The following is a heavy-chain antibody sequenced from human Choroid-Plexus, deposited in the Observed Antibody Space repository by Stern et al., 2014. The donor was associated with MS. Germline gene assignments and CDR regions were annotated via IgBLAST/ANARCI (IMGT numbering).Heavy chain of an antibody. CDR1: GFSFSTYG. CDR2: ISYDLSNE. D-gene: IGHD3-22*01. CDR3: AGHFDSSGYYYRFDY. Sequence: QVQLQQSGGGVVQPGTSLRLSCAASGFSFSTYGMHWVRQAPGKGLEWVAVISYDLSNEYYADSVKGRFTISRDNSKNTLYLQMNSLRAEDTAVYYCAGHFDSSGYYYRFDYWGQGTLVTVSS. J-gene: IGHJ4*02. V-gene: IGHV3-30*03.